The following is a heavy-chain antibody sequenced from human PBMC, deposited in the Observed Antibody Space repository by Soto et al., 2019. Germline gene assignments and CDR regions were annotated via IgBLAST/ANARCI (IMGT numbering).Heavy chain of an antibody. V-gene: IGHV3-49*04. Sequence: PGGSLRLSCSASGFTFSSYAMHWVRQAPGKGLEYVSSISTNGGTTEYAASVKGRFTISRDDSKSVAYLQMSSLETEDTAVYYCTRMDVWGQGTTVTVSS. J-gene: IGHJ6*02. CDR3: TRMDV. CDR2: ISTNGGTT. CDR1: GFTFSSYA.